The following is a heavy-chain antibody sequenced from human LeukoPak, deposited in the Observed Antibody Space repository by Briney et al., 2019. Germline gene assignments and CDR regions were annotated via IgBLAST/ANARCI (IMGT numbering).Heavy chain of an antibody. CDR3: AKDNSYGYVSRGYYFEY. CDR1: GFTFSGYG. Sequence: PGRSLRLSCAASGFTFSGYGMHWVRQAPGKGLEWVAVISYDGSNKYYADSVKGRFTISRDNSKNTLFVQMNSLRAEDTAVYYCAKDNSYGYVSRGYYFEYWGQGTLVTVSS. V-gene: IGHV3-30*18. D-gene: IGHD5-18*01. J-gene: IGHJ4*02. CDR2: ISYDGSNK.